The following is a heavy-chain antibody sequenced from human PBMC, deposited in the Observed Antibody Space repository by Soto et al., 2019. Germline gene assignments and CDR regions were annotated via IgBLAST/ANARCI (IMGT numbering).Heavy chain of an antibody. CDR2: LQTDGSHP. V-gene: IGHV3-74*01. CDR1: GFTFDYYW. CDR3: ARGGDPDY. D-gene: IGHD2-21*02. J-gene: IGHJ4*02. Sequence: EVQLVESGGGLVQPGGSLRLSCVASGFTFDYYWMHWVRQAPGEGLMWVSRLQTDGSHPDYADSVKGRFTISSDNATNTLYLQMNNPRAADTAVNYCARGGDPDYWGQGTLVTVSS.